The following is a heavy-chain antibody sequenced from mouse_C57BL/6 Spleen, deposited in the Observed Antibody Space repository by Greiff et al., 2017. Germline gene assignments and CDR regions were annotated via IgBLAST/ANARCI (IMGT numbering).Heavy chain of an antibody. CDR1: GYTFTSYT. CDR3: ARSGYSNSMDY. Sequence: VKLQESGAELARPGASVKMSCKASGYTFTSYTMHWVKQRPGQGLEWIGYINPSSGYTKYNQKFKDKATLTADKSSSTAYMQLSSLTSEDSAVYYCARSGYSNSMDYWGQGTSVTVSS. V-gene: IGHV1-4*01. D-gene: IGHD2-5*01. J-gene: IGHJ4*01. CDR2: INPSSGYT.